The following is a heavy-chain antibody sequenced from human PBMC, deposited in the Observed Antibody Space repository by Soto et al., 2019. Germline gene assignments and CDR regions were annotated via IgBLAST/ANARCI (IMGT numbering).Heavy chain of an antibody. CDR1: GGSISSYY. V-gene: IGHV4-59*01. Sequence: QVQLQESGPGLVKPSETLSLTCTVSGGSISSYYWSWIRQPPGKGLEWIGYINYSGSTNYNPSLNSRVTVSVDTSKNQFSLKLSSVTADDTAVYYCARGRDRVAMPSGYWGQGTLVTVSS. D-gene: IGHD2-2*01. CDR2: INYSGST. J-gene: IGHJ4*02. CDR3: ARGRDRVAMPSGY.